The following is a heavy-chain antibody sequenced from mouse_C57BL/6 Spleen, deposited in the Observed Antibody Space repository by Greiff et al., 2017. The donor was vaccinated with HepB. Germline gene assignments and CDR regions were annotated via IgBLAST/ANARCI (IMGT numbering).Heavy chain of an antibody. CDR3: ARQRDDGYSYWYFDV. V-gene: IGHV5-9*01. J-gene: IGHJ1*03. CDR1: GFTFSSYT. D-gene: IGHD2-3*01. Sequence: EVMLVESGGGLVKPGGSLKLSCAASGFTFSSYTMSWVRQTPEKRLEWVATISGGGGNTYYPDSVKGRFTISSDNAKNTLYLQMSSLRSEDTALYYCARQRDDGYSYWYFDVWGTWTTVTVSS. CDR2: ISGGGGNT.